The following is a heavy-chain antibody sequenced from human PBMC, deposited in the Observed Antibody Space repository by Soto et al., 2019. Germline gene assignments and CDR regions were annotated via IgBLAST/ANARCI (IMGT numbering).Heavy chain of an antibody. V-gene: IGHV4-30-4*01. Sequence: TLALTFTVSGGSISSGDYYWSWIRQPPGKGLEWIGYIYYSGSTYYNPSLKSRVTISVDTSKNQFSLKLSSVTAADTAVYYRARGGGGYYYTFDYWGQGTLVNVS. CDR3: ARGGGGYYYTFDY. CDR2: IYYSGST. D-gene: IGHD3-22*01. CDR1: GGSISSGDYY. J-gene: IGHJ4*02.